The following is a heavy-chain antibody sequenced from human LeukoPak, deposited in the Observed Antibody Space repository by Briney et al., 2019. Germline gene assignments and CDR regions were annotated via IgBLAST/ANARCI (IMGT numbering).Heavy chain of an antibody. CDR3: ANYDSSNYYDLDY. CDR1: GGSISSYY. J-gene: IGHJ4*02. V-gene: IGHV4-59*12. D-gene: IGHD3-22*01. Sequence: SETLSLTCTVSGGSISSYYWSWIRQPPGKGLEWIGYIYYSGSTNYNPSLKSRVTISEDTSKNQFSLKLSSVTTADTAVYYCANYDSSNYYDLDYWGQGTLVTVSS. CDR2: IYYSGST.